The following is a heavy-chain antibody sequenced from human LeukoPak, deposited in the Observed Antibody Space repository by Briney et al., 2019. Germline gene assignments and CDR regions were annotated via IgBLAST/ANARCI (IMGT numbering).Heavy chain of an antibody. D-gene: IGHD4-17*01. Sequence: ASVKVSCKASGYTFTSYGISWVRQAPGQGLEWMGWISAYNGNTNYAQKLQGRVTMTTDTSTSTAYMELRSLRSDDTAVYYCARDHRVYGDYGGWFDPWGQGTLVTVSS. CDR2: ISAYNGNT. CDR1: GYTFTSYG. J-gene: IGHJ5*02. V-gene: IGHV1-18*01. CDR3: ARDHRVYGDYGGWFDP.